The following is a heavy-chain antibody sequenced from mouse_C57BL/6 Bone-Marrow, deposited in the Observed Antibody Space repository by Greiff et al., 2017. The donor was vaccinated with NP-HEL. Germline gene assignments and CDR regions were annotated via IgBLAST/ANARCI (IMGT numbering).Heavy chain of an antibody. CDR1: GYTFTSYW. V-gene: IGHV1-59*01. CDR2: IDPSDSYT. D-gene: IGHD2-4*01. Sequence: QVQLQQPGAELVRPGTSVKLSCKASGYTFTSYWMHWVKQRPGQGLEWIGVIDPSDSYTNYNQKFKGKATLTVDTSSSTAYMQLSSLTSEDSAVYYCARKVYYEAAMDYWGQGTSVTVSS. CDR3: ARKVYYEAAMDY. J-gene: IGHJ4*01.